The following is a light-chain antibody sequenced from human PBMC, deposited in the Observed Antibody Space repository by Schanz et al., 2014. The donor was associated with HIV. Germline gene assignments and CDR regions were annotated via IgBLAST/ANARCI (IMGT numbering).Light chain of an antibody. V-gene: IGKV3-20*01. J-gene: IGKJ2*01. CDR1: QSVGSNW. CDR2: GGS. Sequence: ETVLTQSPDTLSLSPGESATLSCRASQSVGSNWLAWYQQKPGQAPRLLIYGGSKRATGIPDRFSGSGSGTDFTLTISRLEPGDFAVYYCQHYDNSFRVTFGQGTKLEIK. CDR3: QHYDNSFRVT.